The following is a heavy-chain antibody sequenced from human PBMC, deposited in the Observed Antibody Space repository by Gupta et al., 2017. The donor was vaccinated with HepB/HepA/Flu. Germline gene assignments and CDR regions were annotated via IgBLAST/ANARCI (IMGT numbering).Heavy chain of an antibody. V-gene: IGHV5-51*01. J-gene: IGHJ4*02. D-gene: IGHD3-16*01. CDR3: ARHDGGGGPDY. Sequence: EVQLVQSRAAVKKPWASLQIACHGSGYSFTDYWSGWVRQRHGNGLVGMGIIHPGDSDPRYSPSCQGQGTISADKSIITAYLQWSSLKASDTARYYCARHDGGGGPDYWGQGTRGTVAS. CDR1: GYSFTDYW. CDR2: IHPGDSDP.